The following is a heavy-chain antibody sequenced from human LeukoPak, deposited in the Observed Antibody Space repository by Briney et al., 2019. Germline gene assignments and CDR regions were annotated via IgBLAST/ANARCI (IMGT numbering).Heavy chain of an antibody. CDR3: ARGSLGAFDS. Sequence: GGSLRLSCAASGFTFSNHWMNWVRQAPGKGLEWVANIKQDGSERYYVDSVKGRFTISRDNAKNSLYLQMNSLRAEDTAVYYCARGSLGAFDSWGQGALVIVSS. D-gene: IGHD1-26*01. CDR1: GFTFSNHW. CDR2: IKQDGSER. V-gene: IGHV3-7*05. J-gene: IGHJ4*02.